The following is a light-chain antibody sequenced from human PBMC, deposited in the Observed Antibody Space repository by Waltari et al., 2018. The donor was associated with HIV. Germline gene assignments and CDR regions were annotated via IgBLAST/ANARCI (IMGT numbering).Light chain of an antibody. J-gene: IGLJ3*02. CDR3: AAWDDSLSGWV. Sequence: QSVLTQPPSASGTPGQRVTISCSGSSSNIGSNYVYWYQQLPGTAPKLLIYRNNQRPSGVPDLFSGSKSCTSASLAISGLRSEDEADYYCAAWDDSLSGWVFGGGTKLTVL. CDR1: SSNIGSNY. V-gene: IGLV1-47*01. CDR2: RNN.